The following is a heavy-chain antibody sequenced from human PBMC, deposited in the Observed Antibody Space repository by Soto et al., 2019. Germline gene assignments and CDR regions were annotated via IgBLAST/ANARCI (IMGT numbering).Heavy chain of an antibody. D-gene: IGHD3-16*01. CDR3: ARGGGPYVWFNEF. Sequence: QEQLVQSGAEVKKPGSSVKVSCKDSGGLFSSFAISWVRQAPGQGLEWMGGIIPVFGTTNYAQKFQGRVTITADESTTTASMELSSMTSDDTAMYYCARGGGPYVWFNEFWGQGTQVTVSS. CDR2: IIPVFGTT. CDR1: GGLFSSFA. V-gene: IGHV1-69*01. J-gene: IGHJ4*02.